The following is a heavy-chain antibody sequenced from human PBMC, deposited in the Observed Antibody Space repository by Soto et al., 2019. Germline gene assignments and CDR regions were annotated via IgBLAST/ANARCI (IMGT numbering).Heavy chain of an antibody. D-gene: IGHD3-16*02. CDR2: IYYSGST. CDR3: ASGMITFGGVIVIPYYYYGMDV. Sequence: QLQLQESGPGLVKPSETLSLTCTVSGGSISSSSYYWGWIRQPPGKGLEWIGSIYYSGSTYYNPSLKSRVTISVDTSKNQFSLKLSSVTAADTAVYYCASGMITFGGVIVIPYYYYGMDVWGQGTTVTVSS. CDR1: GGSISSSSYY. J-gene: IGHJ6*02. V-gene: IGHV4-39*01.